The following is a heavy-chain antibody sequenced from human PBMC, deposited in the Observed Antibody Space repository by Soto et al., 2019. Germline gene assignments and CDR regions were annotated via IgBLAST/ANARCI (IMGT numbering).Heavy chain of an antibody. CDR1: GFTFSSYG. CDR3: ARSWELLDYYYGMDV. CDR2: IWYDGSNK. D-gene: IGHD1-26*01. J-gene: IGHJ6*02. V-gene: IGHV3-33*01. Sequence: GGSLRLSCAASGFTFSSYGMHWVRQAPGKGLEWVAVIWYDGSNKYYADSVKGRFTISRDNSKNTLYLQMNSLRAEDTAVYYCARSWELLDYYYGMDVWGQGTTVTVSS.